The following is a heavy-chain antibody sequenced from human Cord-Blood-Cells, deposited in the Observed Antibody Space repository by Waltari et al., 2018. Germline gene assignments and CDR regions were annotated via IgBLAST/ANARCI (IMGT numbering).Heavy chain of an antibody. Sequence: QVQLQESGPGLVKPSQTLSLTCTVSGGSISSGGYYWSWIRQHPGKGLEWIVYIYYTGSTYYHPSLKSRVTISVGTSKNQFSLKLSSVTAADTAVYYCARDSGYWYFDLWGRGTLVTVSS. CDR2: IYYTGST. CDR3: ARDSGYWYFDL. D-gene: IGHD1-26*01. V-gene: IGHV4-31*03. CDR1: GGSISSGGYY. J-gene: IGHJ2*01.